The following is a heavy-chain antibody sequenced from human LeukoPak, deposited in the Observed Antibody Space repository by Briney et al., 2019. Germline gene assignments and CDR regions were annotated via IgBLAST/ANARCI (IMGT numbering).Heavy chain of an antibody. V-gene: IGHV4-59*12. CDR2: IYYSGST. D-gene: IGHD6-13*01. CDR3: ARFSSIAAAFDY. J-gene: IGHJ4*02. CDR1: GGSISSYY. Sequence: SETLSLTCTVSGGSISSYYWSWIRQPPGKGLEWIGYIYYSGSTNYNPSLKSRVTMSVDTSKNQFSLNLSSVTAADTAVYYCARFSSIAAAFDYWGLGTLVTVSS.